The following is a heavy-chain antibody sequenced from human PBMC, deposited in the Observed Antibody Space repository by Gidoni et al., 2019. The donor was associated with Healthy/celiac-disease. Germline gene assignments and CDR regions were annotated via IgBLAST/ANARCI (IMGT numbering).Heavy chain of an antibody. CDR2: IYYSGST. CDR3: ARTDSAMVIFDY. J-gene: IGHJ4*02. D-gene: IGHD5-18*01. Sequence: QVQLQESGPGLVKPSQTLSLPCHVSGGSSSSGGYYWSWIRQHPGKGLGWIGYIYYSGSTYYHPSLKSRVTISVDTSKNQFSLKLSSVTAADTAVYYCARTDSAMVIFDYWGQGTLVTVSS. CDR1: GGSSSSGGYY. V-gene: IGHV4-31*03.